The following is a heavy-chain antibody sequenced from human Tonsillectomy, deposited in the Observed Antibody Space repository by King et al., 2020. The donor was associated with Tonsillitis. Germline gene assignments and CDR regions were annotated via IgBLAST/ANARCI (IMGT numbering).Heavy chain of an antibody. J-gene: IGHJ4*02. CDR3: ARQEATGWPAFFDS. CDR1: GGPITKSIYY. V-gene: IGHV4-39*01. Sequence: QLQESGPGLVKPSETLSLTCTVSGGPITKSIYYWGWIRQAPGKGLEWIASVYYAGPSSNNPSLESRLTLSVDNSKNQFSLKLTSVTAADTAVYYCARQEATGWPAFFDSWGQGTLVTVSS. D-gene: IGHD6-19*01. CDR2: VYYAGPS.